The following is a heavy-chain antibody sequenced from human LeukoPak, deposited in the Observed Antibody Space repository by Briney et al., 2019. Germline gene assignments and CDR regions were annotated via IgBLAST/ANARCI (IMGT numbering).Heavy chain of an antibody. J-gene: IGHJ6*03. CDR1: GYSISSGYY. V-gene: IGHV4-38-2*01. CDR3: ARHRGSSSYYYYMDV. D-gene: IGHD6-6*01. CDR2: IHHSGST. Sequence: PSETLSLTCAVSGYSISSGYYWGWIRQPPGKGLEWIGSIHHSGSTYYNPSLKSRVTISVDTSKNQFSLKLSSVTAADTAVYYCARHRGSSSYYYYMDVWGKGTTVTVSS.